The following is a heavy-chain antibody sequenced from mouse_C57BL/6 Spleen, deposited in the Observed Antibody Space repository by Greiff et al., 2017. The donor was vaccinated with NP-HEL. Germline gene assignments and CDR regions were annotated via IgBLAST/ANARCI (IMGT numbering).Heavy chain of an antibody. CDR1: GYTFTSYW. CDR2: IDPSDSET. CDR3: AILDSSGAWFAY. V-gene: IGHV1-52*01. D-gene: IGHD3-2*02. J-gene: IGHJ3*01. Sequence: QLQQPGAELVRPGSSVKLSCKASGYTFTSYWMHWVKQRPIQGLEWIGNIDPSDSETHYNQKFKDKATLTVDKSSSTAYMQLSSLTSEDSAVYYWAILDSSGAWFAYWGQGTLVTVSA.